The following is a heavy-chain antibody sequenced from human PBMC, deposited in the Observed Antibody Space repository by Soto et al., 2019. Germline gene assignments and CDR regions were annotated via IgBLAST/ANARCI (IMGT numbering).Heavy chain of an antibody. D-gene: IGHD2-8*02. Sequence: GGSLRLSGAASGFTLRGYDIHWVRQAPWKGLEWVSYISSSGSIMSYADSVKGRFTISRDNAKSSLYLQMNSLRDEDTAVYYCAREGCGVATGRTYDYWGQGTLVTVSS. CDR2: ISSSGSIM. J-gene: IGHJ4*02. V-gene: IGHV3-48*03. CDR3: AREGCGVATGRTYDY. CDR1: GFTLRGYD.